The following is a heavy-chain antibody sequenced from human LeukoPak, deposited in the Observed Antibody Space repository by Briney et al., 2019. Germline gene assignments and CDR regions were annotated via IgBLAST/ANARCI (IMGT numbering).Heavy chain of an antibody. J-gene: IGHJ4*02. Sequence: PGGSLRLSCAASGFTFSSYAMSWVRQAPGKGLEWVSAISGSGGSTYYADSVKGRFTISRDNAKNSLYLQMNSLRAEDTAVYYCARERIRGFDYWGQGTLVTVTS. V-gene: IGHV3-23*01. D-gene: IGHD2-15*01. CDR2: ISGSGGST. CDR3: ARERIRGFDY. CDR1: GFTFSSYA.